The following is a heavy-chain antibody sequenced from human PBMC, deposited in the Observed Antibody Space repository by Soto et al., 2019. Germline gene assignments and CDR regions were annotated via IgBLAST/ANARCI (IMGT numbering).Heavy chain of an antibody. CDR1: GGSFSGYY. V-gene: IGHV4-34*01. CDR2: INHSGST. J-gene: IGHJ6*02. CDR3: ASRRSGSNDSGSYYKIHYGMDV. D-gene: IGHD3-10*01. Sequence: SETLSLTCAVYGGSFSGYYWSWIRQPPGKGLEWIGEINHSGSTNYNPSLKSRVTISVDTSKNQFSLKLSSVTAADTAVYYCASRRSGSNDSGSYYKIHYGMDVWGQGTTVTVSS.